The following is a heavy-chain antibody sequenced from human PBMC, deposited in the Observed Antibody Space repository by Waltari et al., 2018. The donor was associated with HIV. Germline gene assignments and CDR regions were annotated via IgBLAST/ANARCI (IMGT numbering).Heavy chain of an antibody. CDR1: GFTFNTYD. CDR3: VRVRDSSSGWYIFDY. J-gene: IGHJ4*02. D-gene: IGHD6-19*01. CDR2: IGAAGDT. V-gene: IGHV3-13*04. Sequence: EVHLVESGGGLIQPGGSLRLSCAASGFTFNTYDMHWVRQAAGEGRRWVSAIGAAGDTYYSDSVKGRFTISRENAKNSLFLQMNSLRAGDTAVYFCVRVRDSSSGWYIFDYWGQGALVTVSS.